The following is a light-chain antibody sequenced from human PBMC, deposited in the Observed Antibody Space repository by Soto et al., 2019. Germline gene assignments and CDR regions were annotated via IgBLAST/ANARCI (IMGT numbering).Light chain of an antibody. CDR1: RSLVYSDGNTY. CDR2: KVS. J-gene: IGKJ1*01. V-gene: IGKV2-30*01. Sequence: DVVMTQSPLSLPVTLGQPATISCRSSRSLVYSDGNTYLHWCQQRPGQPPRRLIYKVSNRVSGDVSRFSASGSDTVSTLKISRVEAEAVGRYYCKHGVYWPPGWAVGRGTKVDIK. CDR3: KHGVYWPPGWA.